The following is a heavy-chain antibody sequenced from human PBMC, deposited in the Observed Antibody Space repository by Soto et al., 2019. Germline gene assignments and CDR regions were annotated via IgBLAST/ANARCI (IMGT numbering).Heavy chain of an antibody. J-gene: IGHJ5*02. CDR2: MNPNSGNT. Sequence: QVQLVQSGAEVKKPGASVKVSCKASGYTFTSYGINWVRQATGQGLEWMGWMNPNSGNTAYAQKFQGRVTMTRNTSISTAYMELSSLRSEDTAVYYCARERSAAGTGWFDPWGQGTLVTVSS. CDR3: ARERSAAGTGWFDP. V-gene: IGHV1-8*01. D-gene: IGHD6-13*01. CDR1: GYTFTSYG.